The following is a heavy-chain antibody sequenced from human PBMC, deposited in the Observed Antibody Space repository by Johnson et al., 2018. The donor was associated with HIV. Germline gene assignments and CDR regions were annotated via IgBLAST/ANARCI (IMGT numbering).Heavy chain of an antibody. CDR1: GFTFSDYY. Sequence: QVQLVESGGGLVKPGGSLRLSCAASGFTFSDYYMSWNRQAPGKGLEWVSYISSSGSTIYYADSVKGRFTISRDNSKNTLYLQMNSLRAEETAVYYCARGIAVSNWVDIWGQGTMVTVSS. D-gene: IGHD6-19*01. V-gene: IGHV3-11*04. CDR2: ISSSGSTI. CDR3: ARGIAVSNWVDI. J-gene: IGHJ3*02.